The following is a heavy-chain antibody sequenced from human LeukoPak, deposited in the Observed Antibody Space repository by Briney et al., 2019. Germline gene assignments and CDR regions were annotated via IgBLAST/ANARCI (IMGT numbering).Heavy chain of an antibody. CDR2: ISGSGGNT. D-gene: IGHD3-10*01. Sequence: PGRSLRLSCAASGSTFSIYAMSWVRQAPGKGLEWVLGISGSGGNTYYADSLKGRFTISRDNAKNSMFPQMNSLRAEDTAVYYCARGSLSSGSHYNDFWGQGTLVTVSS. CDR3: ARGSLSSGSHYNDF. V-gene: IGHV3-23*01. CDR1: GSTFSIYA. J-gene: IGHJ4*02.